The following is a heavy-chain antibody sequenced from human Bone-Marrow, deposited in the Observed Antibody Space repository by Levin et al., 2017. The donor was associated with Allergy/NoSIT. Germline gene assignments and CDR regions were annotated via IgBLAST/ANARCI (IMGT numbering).Heavy chain of an antibody. J-gene: IGHJ4*02. V-gene: IGHV3-53*01. D-gene: IGHD3-10*01. Sequence: GESLKISCAVSEFPVSRHFMTWVRQAPGKGPEWVSVIYSTGVTSYADSVKGRFTISRDSSKNTLYLQMNSLTVEDTAVYYCARKTDSVGSGGDYWGQGTLVTVSS. CDR2: IYSTGVT. CDR3: ARKTDSVGSGGDY. CDR1: EFPVSRHF.